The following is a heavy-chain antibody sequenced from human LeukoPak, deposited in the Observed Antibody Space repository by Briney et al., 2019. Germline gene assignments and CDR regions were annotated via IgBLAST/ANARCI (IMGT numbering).Heavy chain of an antibody. J-gene: IGHJ6*03. CDR1: GYTFTSYG. D-gene: IGHD3-3*01. Sequence: ASVKVSCKGSGYTFTSYGISWVRQAPGQGLEWMGWISAYNGNTNYAQKLQGRVTMTTDTSTSTAYMELRSLRSDDTAVYYCARDHTNFGVVIRNYYYMDVWGKGTTVTVSS. V-gene: IGHV1-18*01. CDR2: ISAYNGNT. CDR3: ARDHTNFGVVIRNYYYMDV.